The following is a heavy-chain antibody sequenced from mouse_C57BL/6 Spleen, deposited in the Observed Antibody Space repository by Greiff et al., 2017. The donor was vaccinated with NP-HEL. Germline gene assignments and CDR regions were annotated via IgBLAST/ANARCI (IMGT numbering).Heavy chain of an antibody. D-gene: IGHD2-4*01. J-gene: IGHJ4*01. CDR3: ARNLKEGLRRGYYAMDY. CDR2: IWSGGST. Sequence: VKLQESGPGLVQPSQSLSITCTVSGFSLTSYGVHWVRQSPGKGLEWLGVIWSGGSTDYNAAFISRLSISKDNSKSQVFFKMNSLQADDTAIYYCARNLKEGLRRGYYAMDYWGQGTSVTVSS. CDR1: GFSLTSYG. V-gene: IGHV2-2*01.